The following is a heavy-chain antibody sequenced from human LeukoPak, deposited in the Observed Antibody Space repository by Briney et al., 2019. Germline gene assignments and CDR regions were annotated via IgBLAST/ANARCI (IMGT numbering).Heavy chain of an antibody. D-gene: IGHD3-22*01. CDR2: IYYSGNT. V-gene: IGHV4-39*07. J-gene: IGHJ6*03. Sequence: SETLSLTCTVSGGSISSSSYYWGWIRQPPGKGLEWIGNIYYSGNTHYNPSLKSRVSISVDTSKNQFSLKLSSVTAADTAVYYCERAPYYYDSSGHSYYYYMDVWGKGTTVTVSS. CDR3: ERAPYYYDSSGHSYYYYMDV. CDR1: GGSISSSSYY.